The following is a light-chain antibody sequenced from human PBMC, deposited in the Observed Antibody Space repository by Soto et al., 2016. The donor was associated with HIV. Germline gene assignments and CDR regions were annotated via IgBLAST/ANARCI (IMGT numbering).Light chain of an antibody. Sequence: SYELTQPPSVAVSPGQTASITCSGDNLGNKYTCWYHQKPGQSPVLVVYQDDKRPSEIPARFSGSNSGNTATLTITATQTMDEADYYCQAWDNGTVVFGGGTK. V-gene: IGLV3-1*01. J-gene: IGLJ3*02. CDR1: NLGNKY. CDR2: QDD. CDR3: QAWDNGTVV.